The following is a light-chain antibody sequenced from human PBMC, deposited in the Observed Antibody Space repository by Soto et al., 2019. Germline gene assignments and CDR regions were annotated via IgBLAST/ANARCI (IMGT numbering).Light chain of an antibody. V-gene: IGLV1-44*01. CDR3: AAWDDSLNGVV. J-gene: IGLJ2*01. Sequence: QSVLTQPPSASGTPGQRVTISCSGSSSNIGSNTVNWYQQLPGTAPKVLIYSNNQRPSGVPDRCSGSKSGTSASLAISGLQSEDEADYYCAAWDDSLNGVVFGGGTKVTVL. CDR1: SSNIGSNT. CDR2: SNN.